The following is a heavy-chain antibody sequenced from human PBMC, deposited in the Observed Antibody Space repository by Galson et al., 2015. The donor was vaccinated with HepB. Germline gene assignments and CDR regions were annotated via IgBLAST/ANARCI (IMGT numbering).Heavy chain of an antibody. CDR2: ISYDGSNK. Sequence: SLRLSCAASGFTFSSYGMHWVRQAPGKGLEWVAVISYDGSNKYYADSVKGRFTISRDNSKNTLYLQMNSLRAEDTAVYYCHGSGSYYNPEFDYWGQGTLVTVSS. CDR3: HGSGSYYNPEFDY. CDR1: GFTFSSYG. V-gene: IGHV3-30*03. J-gene: IGHJ4*02. D-gene: IGHD3-10*01.